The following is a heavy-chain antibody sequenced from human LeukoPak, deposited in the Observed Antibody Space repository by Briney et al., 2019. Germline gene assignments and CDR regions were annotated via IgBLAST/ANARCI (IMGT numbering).Heavy chain of an antibody. D-gene: IGHD2-15*01. CDR1: GFSFSTKW. CDR3: ASTKSGAPNLLVS. CDR2: ISGDGSST. J-gene: IGHJ5*02. V-gene: IGHV3-74*03. Sequence: GGSLRLSCAASGFSFSTKWMHWVRQVPGKGLLWFSRISGDGSSTLYADSVKGRFTISRDNVENTLYLQMNSLRAEDTAVYFCASTKSGAPNLLVSWGPGTLVTVSS.